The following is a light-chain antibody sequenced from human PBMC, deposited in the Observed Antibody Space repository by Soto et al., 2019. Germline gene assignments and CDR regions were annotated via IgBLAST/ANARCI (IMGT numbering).Light chain of an antibody. CDR1: QGIGTY. Sequence: DIQLTQSPCFLSASVGDRVTITCRASQGIGTYLAWYQQKPGKAPKLLISGASTLQSGVSSRFSGGGSGTEFTLTISSLQPEDFATYFCQQLHTFGVTFGGGNKVEMK. J-gene: IGKJ4*01. CDR2: GAS. CDR3: QQLHTFGVT. V-gene: IGKV1-9*01.